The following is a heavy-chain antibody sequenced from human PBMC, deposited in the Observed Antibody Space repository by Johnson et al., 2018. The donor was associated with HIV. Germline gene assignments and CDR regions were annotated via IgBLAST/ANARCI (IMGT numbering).Heavy chain of an antibody. CDR1: GFTFSSYA. D-gene: IGHD3-22*01. CDR2: ISYDGSNK. J-gene: IGHJ3*02. V-gene: IGHV3-30-3*01. Sequence: QVQLVESGGGVVQPGRSLRLSCAASGFTFSSYAMHWVRQAPGKGLAWVAVISYDGSNKYYADSVKGRFTISRDNSKNTLYLQMNSLRAEDTAVYYCATYYDNSGYTLWGNAFDIWGQGTMVTVSS. CDR3: ATYYDNSGYTLWGNAFDI.